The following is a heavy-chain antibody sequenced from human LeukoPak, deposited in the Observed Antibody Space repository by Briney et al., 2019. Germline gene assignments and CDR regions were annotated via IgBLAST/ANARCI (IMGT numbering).Heavy chain of an antibody. V-gene: IGHV4-34*01. D-gene: IGHD3-10*01. CDR3: AXXXXXKFRXGQFIWWFDP. J-gene: IGHJ5*02. CDR1: GGSLSGYY. CDR2: INPSEST. Sequence: SETLSLTCAVSGGSLSGYYWSWIRQAPGKGLEWIGDINPSESTNYSPSLKSRVAMSVDTSKNQFSLKLSSVTAADTAVYYCAXXXXXKFRXGQFIWWFDPWGQGTLVTVSS.